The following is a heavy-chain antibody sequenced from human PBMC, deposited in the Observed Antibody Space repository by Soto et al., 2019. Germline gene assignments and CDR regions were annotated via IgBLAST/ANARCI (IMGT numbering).Heavy chain of an antibody. J-gene: IGHJ6*02. V-gene: IGHV1-2*04. Sequence: ASVKPSCTACGYTFTGYYMHWVRQAPRQGLEWMGWINPNSGGTNYAQKFQGWVTMTRDTSISTAYMELSRLRSDDTAVYYCARDIGYGDYAQYYYYYGMDVWGQGTTVTVSS. D-gene: IGHD4-17*01. CDR2: INPNSGGT. CDR3: ARDIGYGDYAQYYYYYGMDV. CDR1: GYTFTGYY.